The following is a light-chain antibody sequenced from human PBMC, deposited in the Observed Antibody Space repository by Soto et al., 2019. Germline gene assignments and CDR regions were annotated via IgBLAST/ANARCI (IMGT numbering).Light chain of an antibody. J-gene: IGKJ4*01. Sequence: DIQMTQSPSSLSASVGDRVTITCQASQDINNFLNWYQQKPGKAPKLVIYDASNLETGVPSRFSGGGSGTHFTFTINNLQPEDIATYYCQQYGDLPLTFGGGTKVEIK. CDR2: DAS. CDR3: QQYGDLPLT. V-gene: IGKV1-33*01. CDR1: QDINNF.